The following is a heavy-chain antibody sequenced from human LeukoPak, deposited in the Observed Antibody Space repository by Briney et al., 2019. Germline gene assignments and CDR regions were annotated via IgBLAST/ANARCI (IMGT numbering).Heavy chain of an antibody. Sequence: SETLSLTCAVYGGSLSGYYWSWIRQPPGKGLEWIGEINHSGSTNYNPSLKSRVTMSVDTSKNQFSLKLSSVTAADTAVYYCARGPKVRGRYGVDVWGKGTTVTVSS. V-gene: IGHV4-34*01. J-gene: IGHJ6*04. CDR3: ARGPKVRGRYGVDV. CDR1: GGSLSGYY. D-gene: IGHD3-10*01. CDR2: INHSGST.